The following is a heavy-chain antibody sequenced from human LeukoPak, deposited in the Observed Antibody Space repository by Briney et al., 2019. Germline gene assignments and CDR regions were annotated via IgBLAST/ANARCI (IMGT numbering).Heavy chain of an antibody. CDR1: GFTFSSYW. CDR3: ARDNSVGDYAWWFDP. V-gene: IGHV3-74*01. CDR2: INSDGSST. J-gene: IGHJ5*02. Sequence: GGSLRLSCAASGFTFSSYWMHWVRQAPGKGLVWVSRINSDGSSTSYADSVKGRFTISRDNAKNTLYLQMNSLRSEDTAVYYYARDNSVGDYAWWFDPWGQGTLVTVSS. D-gene: IGHD1-26*01.